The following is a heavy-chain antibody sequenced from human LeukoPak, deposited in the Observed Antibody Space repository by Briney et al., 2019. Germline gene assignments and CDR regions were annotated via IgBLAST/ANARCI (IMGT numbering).Heavy chain of an antibody. D-gene: IGHD3-10*01. V-gene: IGHV4-4*09. CDR3: ARGASGSHLRVYYYHMDV. Sequence: SETLSLTCTVSGGSISSYYWSWIRQPPGKGLEWIGYIYTSGSTNYNPSLKSRVTISVDTSKNQFSLKLSSVTAADTAVYYCARGASGSHLRVYYYHMDVWGKGTTVIVSS. CDR2: IYTSGST. CDR1: GGSISSYY. J-gene: IGHJ6*03.